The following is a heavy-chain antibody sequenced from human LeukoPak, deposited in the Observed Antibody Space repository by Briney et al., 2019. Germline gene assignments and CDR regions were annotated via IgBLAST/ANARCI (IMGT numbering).Heavy chain of an antibody. J-gene: IGHJ5*02. V-gene: IGHV4-38-2*02. CDR2: SGST. CDR3: ARGWDAVVPAAIQFDP. D-gene: IGHD2-2*01. CDR1: GYSISSGYY. Sequence: PSETLSLTCTVSGYSISSGYYWGWIRQPPGKGLEWIGSGSTYYNPSLKSRVTISVDTSKNQFSLKLSSVTAADTAVYYCARGWDAVVPAAIQFDPWGQGTLVTVSS.